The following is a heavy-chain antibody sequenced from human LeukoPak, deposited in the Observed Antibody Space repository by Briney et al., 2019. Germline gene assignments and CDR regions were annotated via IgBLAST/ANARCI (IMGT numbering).Heavy chain of an antibody. CDR3: ARTVVVPAATSSYYYDMDV. V-gene: IGHV1-69*13. CDR2: IIPIFGTA. Sequence: GASVKVSCKASGGTFSSYAISWVRQAPGQGLEWMGGIIPIFGTANYAQKFQGRVTITADESTSTAYMELSSLRSEDTAVYYCARTVVVPAATSSYYYDMDVWGKGTTVTVSS. D-gene: IGHD2-2*01. CDR1: GGTFSSYA. J-gene: IGHJ6*03.